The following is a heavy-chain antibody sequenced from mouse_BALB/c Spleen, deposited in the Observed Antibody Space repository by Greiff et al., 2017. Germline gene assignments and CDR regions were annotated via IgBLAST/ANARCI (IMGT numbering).Heavy chain of an antibody. Sequence: EVQRVESGGGLVKPGGSLKLSCAASGFTFSDYYMYWVRQTPEKRLEWVATISDGGSYTYYPDSVKGRFTISRDNAKNNLYLQMSSLKSEDTAMYYCASHYYGSDYYAMDYWGQGTSVTVSS. CDR2: ISDGGSYT. CDR3: ASHYYGSDYYAMDY. CDR1: GFTFSDYY. V-gene: IGHV5-4*02. D-gene: IGHD1-1*01. J-gene: IGHJ4*01.